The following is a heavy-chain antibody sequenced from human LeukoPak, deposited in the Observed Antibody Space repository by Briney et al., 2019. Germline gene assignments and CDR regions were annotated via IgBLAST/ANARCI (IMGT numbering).Heavy chain of an antibody. CDR2: ISSSSRTT. V-gene: IGHV3-48*01. D-gene: IGHD3-10*01. CDR1: GFTFSSHS. J-gene: IGHJ3*02. CDR3: ARARGAYAFDI. Sequence: GGSLRLSCAASGFTFSSHSMKWVRQAPGRGLEWVSYISSSSRTTYYADSVKGRFTISRDNAKNSLYLQMNSLRAEDTAVYYCARARGAYAFDIWGQGTMVTASS.